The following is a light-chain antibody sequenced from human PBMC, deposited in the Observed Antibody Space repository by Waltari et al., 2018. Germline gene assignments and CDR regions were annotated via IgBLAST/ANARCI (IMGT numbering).Light chain of an antibody. V-gene: IGLV1-44*01. CDR2: SNN. CDR3: ATWDATLKGVL. Sequence: QSVLTQPPSASGTPGQRVAFSCSGSTSNIGSHTVNWYQQLPGMAPRLLIYSNNQRPSGVPDRFSGSKSGTSASLAISGLQSDDEGDYFCATWDATLKGVLFGGGTRLTVL. J-gene: IGLJ2*01. CDR1: TSNIGSHT.